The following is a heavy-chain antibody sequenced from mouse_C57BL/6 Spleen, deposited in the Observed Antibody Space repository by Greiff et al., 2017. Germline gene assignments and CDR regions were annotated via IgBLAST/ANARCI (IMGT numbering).Heavy chain of an antibody. Sequence: QVQLQQPGAELVRPGASVTLSCKASGYTFTDYEMHWVKQTPVHGLEWIGAIDPETGGTAYNQKFKGKAILTADKSSSTAYMELRSLTSEDSAVYYCTRGRYWYFDVWGTGTTVTVSS. CDR3: TRGRYWYFDV. V-gene: IGHV1-15*01. J-gene: IGHJ1*03. CDR2: IDPETGGT. CDR1: GYTFTDYE.